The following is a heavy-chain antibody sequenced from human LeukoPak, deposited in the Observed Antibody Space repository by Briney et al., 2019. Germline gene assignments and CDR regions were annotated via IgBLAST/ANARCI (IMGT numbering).Heavy chain of an antibody. J-gene: IGHJ4*02. CDR3: ARGENVPFVDY. V-gene: IGHV1-18*01. D-gene: IGHD1-26*01. Sequence: ASVKVSCKASGYTFTSYGISWVRQAPGQGLEWMGWISVYNGNTNYAQNLQGRVTTTTDTSTSTAYMELRSLRSDDTAVYYCARGENVPFVDYWGQGTLVTVSS. CDR2: ISVYNGNT. CDR1: GYTFTSYG.